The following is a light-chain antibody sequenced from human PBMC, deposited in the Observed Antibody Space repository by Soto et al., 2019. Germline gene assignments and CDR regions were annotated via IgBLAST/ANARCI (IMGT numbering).Light chain of an antibody. J-gene: IGKJ4*01. CDR2: AAS. Sequence: QMTQSPCSLSASVGDRVTITCRASQTISNYLNWYQQQPGKAPKLLIYAASSLQSGVPSRFSGSGSGTDFTLTISSLQPEDFATYYCQQCYSSPLTFGGGSKV. CDR1: QTISNY. CDR3: QQCYSSPLT. V-gene: IGKV1-39*01.